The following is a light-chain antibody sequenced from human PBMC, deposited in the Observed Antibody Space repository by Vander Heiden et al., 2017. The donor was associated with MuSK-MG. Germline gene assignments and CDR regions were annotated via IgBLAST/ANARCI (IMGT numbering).Light chain of an antibody. CDR1: QSVSSY. Sequence: EIVLTQSPATLSLSPGERATLSCRASQSVSSYLAWYQQKPGQAPRLLIYDASNRATGIPARFSGSGYGTDFTLTISSREPEDFAVYYCQQHSNWPPWTFGQGTKVEIK. J-gene: IGKJ1*01. V-gene: IGKV3-11*01. CDR3: QQHSNWPPWT. CDR2: DAS.